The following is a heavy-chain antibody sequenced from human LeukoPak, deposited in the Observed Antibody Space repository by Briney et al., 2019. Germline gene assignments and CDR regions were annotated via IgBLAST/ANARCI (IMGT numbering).Heavy chain of an antibody. J-gene: IGHJ4*02. Sequence: SETLSLTCAVSGVSISSSEWWIWVRQPPGQGLEWIGEIHRDGRTRYNPSLKSRVTMSIDYSKNQFALKVSSVTAADTAIYYCGKTDIYFNPIDYWGPGSLVTVSS. V-gene: IGHV4-4*02. CDR1: GVSISSSEW. CDR2: IHRDGRT. D-gene: IGHD3-9*01. CDR3: GKTDIYFNPIDY.